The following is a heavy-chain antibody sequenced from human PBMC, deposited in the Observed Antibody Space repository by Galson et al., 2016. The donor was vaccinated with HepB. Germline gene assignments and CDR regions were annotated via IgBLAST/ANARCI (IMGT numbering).Heavy chain of an antibody. CDR3: ATFNSKDAFKL. V-gene: IGHV3-15*01. CDR1: GYTFSKDW. CDR2: IRNQRDGWTT. Sequence: SLRLSCAGSGYTFSKDWMAWVRQAPGKGLEWVGRIRNQRDGWTTDYAAPVKTRFTISRHDSESTMYLQMNSLKSEDAALYHCATFNSKDAFKLWGQGTMVTVSS. J-gene: IGHJ3*01.